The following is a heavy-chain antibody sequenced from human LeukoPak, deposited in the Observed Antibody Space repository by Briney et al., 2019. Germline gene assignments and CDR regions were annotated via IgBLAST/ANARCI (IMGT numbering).Heavy chain of an antibody. CDR2: ISSSGSTI. CDR1: GFTFSSYE. J-gene: IGHJ6*04. V-gene: IGHV3-48*03. Sequence: GGSLRLSCAASGFTFSSYEMNWARQAPGKGLEWVSYISSSGSTIYYADSVKGRFTISRDNAKNSVYLQMNSLRAEDTAVYYCAELGITMIGGVWGKGTTVTISS. D-gene: IGHD3-10*02. CDR3: AELGITMIGGV.